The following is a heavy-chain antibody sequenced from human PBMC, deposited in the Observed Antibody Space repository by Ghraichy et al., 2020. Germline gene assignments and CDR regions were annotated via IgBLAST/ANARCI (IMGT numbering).Heavy chain of an antibody. D-gene: IGHD6-19*01. CDR2: ISSSGSTI. Sequence: GVLKLSCVASGFTFSSYTMNWVRQAPGKGLEWVSYISSSGSTIYYADSVKGRFTISRDNAKNSLYLQMNSLRDEDTAVYFCAKEAVTGTYNWFDSWGQGTLVPVSS. J-gene: IGHJ5*01. V-gene: IGHV3-48*02. CDR1: GFTFSSYT. CDR3: AKEAVTGTYNWFDS.